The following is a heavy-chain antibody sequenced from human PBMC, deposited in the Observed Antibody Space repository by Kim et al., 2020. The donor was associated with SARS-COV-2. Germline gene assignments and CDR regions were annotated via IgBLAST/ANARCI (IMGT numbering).Heavy chain of an antibody. Sequence: YYDDPGKGHFSLSRDNSKNTLYLQMNSLRAEDTAVYYCARADSSGSQGNYWGQGTLVTVSS. J-gene: IGHJ4*02. CDR3: ARADSSGSQGNY. V-gene: IGHV3-30*01. D-gene: IGHD3-22*01.